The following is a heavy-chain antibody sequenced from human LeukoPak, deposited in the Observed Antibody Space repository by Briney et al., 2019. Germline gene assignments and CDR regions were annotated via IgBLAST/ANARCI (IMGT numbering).Heavy chain of an antibody. CDR3: ARDTLAAAGPNYYGMDV. CDR2: ISSSSSYI. V-gene: IGHV3-21*01. D-gene: IGHD6-13*01. Sequence: PGGSLRLSCAASGFTFSSYSMNWVRQAPGKGLEWVSSISSSSSYIYYADSVKGRFTISRDNAKNSLYLQMNSLRAEDTDVYYCARDTLAAAGPNYYGMDVWGQGTTVTVSS. J-gene: IGHJ6*02. CDR1: GFTFSSYS.